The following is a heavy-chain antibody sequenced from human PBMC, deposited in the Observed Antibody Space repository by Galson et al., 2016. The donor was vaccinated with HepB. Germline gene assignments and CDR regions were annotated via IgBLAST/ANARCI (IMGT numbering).Heavy chain of an antibody. CDR1: GFSLSTSGVG. Sequence: PALVKPTQTLTLTCTFSGFSLSTSGVGVGWIRQPPGKALKWLALIYWDADKRYSPPLKSMLTLTKDTSKNQVVLTMTNMDPVDTATYYSAHRSCSGGSCYFDYWGQGTLVTVSS. CDR2: IYWDADK. V-gene: IGHV2-5*02. CDR3: AHRSCSGGSCYFDY. D-gene: IGHD2-15*01. J-gene: IGHJ4*02.